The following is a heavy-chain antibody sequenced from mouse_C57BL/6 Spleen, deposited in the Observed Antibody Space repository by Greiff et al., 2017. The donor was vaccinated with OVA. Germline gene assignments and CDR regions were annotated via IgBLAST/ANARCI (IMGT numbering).Heavy chain of an antibody. V-gene: IGHV1-15*01. CDR1: GYTFTDYE. J-gene: IGHJ4*01. CDR3: TRVYGNYAMDY. Sequence: QVQLQQSGAELVRPGASVTLSCKASGYTFTDYEMHWVKQTPVHGLEWIGAIDPETGGTAYNQKFKGKAILTADKSSSTAYMELRSLTSEDSAVDYCTRVYGNYAMDYWGQGTSVTVSS. CDR2: IDPETGGT. D-gene: IGHD2-1*01.